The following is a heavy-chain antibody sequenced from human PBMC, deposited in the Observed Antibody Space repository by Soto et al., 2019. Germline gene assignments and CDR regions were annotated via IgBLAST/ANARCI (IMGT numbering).Heavy chain of an antibody. CDR2: ISGSGGST. D-gene: IGHD3-22*01. J-gene: IGHJ4*02. V-gene: IGHV3-23*01. Sequence: QSGGSLRLSCAASGFTFSSYAMSWVRQAPGKGLEWVSAISGSGGSTYYADSVKGRFTISRDTSKNTLYLQMNSLRAEDTAVYYCARLRGGIVVVPKPFDYWGQGTLVTVSS. CDR3: ARLRGGIVVVPKPFDY. CDR1: GFTFSSYA.